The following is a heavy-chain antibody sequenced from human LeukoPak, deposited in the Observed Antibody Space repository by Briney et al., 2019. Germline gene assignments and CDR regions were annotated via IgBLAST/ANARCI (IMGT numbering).Heavy chain of an antibody. V-gene: IGHV4-59*01. J-gene: IGHJ6*03. Sequence: SETLSLTCTVSGGSISSYYWSWIRQPPGKGLEWIGYIYYSGSTNYNPSLKSRATISVDTSKNQFSLKLSSVTAADTAVYYCASTREHYYYYYYMDVWGKGTTVTVSS. CDR2: IYYSGST. CDR1: GGSISSYY. D-gene: IGHD2-2*01. CDR3: ASTREHYYYYYYMDV.